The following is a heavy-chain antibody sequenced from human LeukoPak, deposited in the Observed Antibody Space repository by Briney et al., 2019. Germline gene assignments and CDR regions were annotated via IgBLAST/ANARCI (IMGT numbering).Heavy chain of an antibody. Sequence: GASVKVSCKASGYTFTSYGISWVRQAPGQGLEWMGWISTYNGNRNYAQKLQGRVTMTADTSTSTAYMELRSLRSDDTAVYYCARGSAVVVSEKGHLDYWGQGTLVTVSS. D-gene: IGHD2-2*01. CDR1: GYTFTSYG. CDR3: ARGSAVVVSEKGHLDY. V-gene: IGHV1-18*01. CDR2: ISTYNGNR. J-gene: IGHJ4*02.